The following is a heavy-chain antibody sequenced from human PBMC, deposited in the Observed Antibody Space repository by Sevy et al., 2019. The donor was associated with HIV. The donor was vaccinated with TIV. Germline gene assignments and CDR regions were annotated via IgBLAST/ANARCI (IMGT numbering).Heavy chain of an antibody. CDR1: GFTFGDYA. J-gene: IGHJ6*02. Sequence: GGSLRLSCTASGFTFGDYAMSWVRQAPGKGLEWVGFIRSKAYGGTTEYAASVKGRFTISRDDSKSIAYLQMNSLKTEDTAVYYCTRAAGYCSGGSCYFDYYYGIDVWGQGTTVTVSS. D-gene: IGHD2-15*01. CDR2: IRSKAYGGTT. V-gene: IGHV3-49*04. CDR3: TRAAGYCSGGSCYFDYYYGIDV.